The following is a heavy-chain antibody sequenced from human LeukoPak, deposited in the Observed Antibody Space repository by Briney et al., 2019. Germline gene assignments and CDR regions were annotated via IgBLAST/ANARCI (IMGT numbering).Heavy chain of an antibody. J-gene: IGHJ4*02. CDR1: GFTFSSYG. D-gene: IGHD2-2*01. CDR2: ISGSGGST. V-gene: IGHV3-23*01. Sequence: GGSLRLSCADSGFTFSSYGMSWVRQAPGKGLEWVSAISGSGGSTYYADSVKGRFTISRDNSKNTLYLQMNSLRAEDTAVYYCAKAEREIVVVPAANTDYWGQGTLVTVSS. CDR3: AKAEREIVVVPAANTDY.